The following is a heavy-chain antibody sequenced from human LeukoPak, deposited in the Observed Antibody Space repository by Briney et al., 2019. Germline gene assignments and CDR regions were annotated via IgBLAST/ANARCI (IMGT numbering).Heavy chain of an antibody. J-gene: IGHJ4*02. V-gene: IGHV4-38-2*02. CDR2: IYTSGST. CDR1: AYSISSGYY. Sequence: PSETLSLTCTVSAYSISSGYYWGWIRQPPGKGLEWIGSIYTSGSTNYNPSLKSRVTMSVDTSKNQFSLKLSSVTAADTAVYYCARRKRITMIVVVKGGYYFDYWGQGTLVTVSS. D-gene: IGHD3-22*01. CDR3: ARRKRITMIVVVKGGYYFDY.